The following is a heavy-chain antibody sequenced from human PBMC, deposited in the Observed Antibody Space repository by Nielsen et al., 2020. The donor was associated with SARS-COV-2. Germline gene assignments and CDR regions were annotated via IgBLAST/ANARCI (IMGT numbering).Heavy chain of an antibody. J-gene: IGHJ5*02. CDR2: INHSGST. CDR3: ATAPDYDILTGYYIRWFDP. D-gene: IGHD3-9*01. Sequence: SETLSLTCAVYGGSFSGYYWSWIRQPPGKGLEWIGEINHSGSTNYNPSLKSRVTISVDTSKNQFSLKLSSVTAADTAVYYCATAPDYDILTGYYIRWFDPWGQGILVTVSS. CDR1: GGSFSGYY. V-gene: IGHV4-34*01.